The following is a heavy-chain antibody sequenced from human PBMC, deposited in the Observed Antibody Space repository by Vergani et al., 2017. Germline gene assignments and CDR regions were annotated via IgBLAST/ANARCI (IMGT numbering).Heavy chain of an antibody. CDR2: INPNSGGT. D-gene: IGHD4-17*01. Sequence: QVHLVQSGAEVKKPGASVKVSCKVSGYTFTGHYMHWVRQTPGQGLEWMGWINPNSGGTNYAQKFQGRVTMTRDTSISTAYMELSRLRSDDTAVYYCARKPLVYGDYRDYYYYGMDVWGQGTMVTVSS. CDR3: ARKPLVYGDYRDYYYYGMDV. V-gene: IGHV1-2*02. CDR1: GYTFTGHY. J-gene: IGHJ6*02.